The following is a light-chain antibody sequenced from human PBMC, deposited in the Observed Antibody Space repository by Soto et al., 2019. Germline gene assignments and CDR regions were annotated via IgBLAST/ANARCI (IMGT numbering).Light chain of an antibody. CDR2: WAS. CDR3: QQYYSTPRT. J-gene: IGKJ1*01. Sequence: DIVMSQSPDSLAVSLGERATINCKSSQTVLDSFNNKDYLTWYQQKPGQPPKLLIYWASTREFGVPDRFSGSRSGTDCTITISSLQADDVEVYYCQQYYSTPRTFGNGTK. CDR1: QTVLDSFNNKDY. V-gene: IGKV4-1*01.